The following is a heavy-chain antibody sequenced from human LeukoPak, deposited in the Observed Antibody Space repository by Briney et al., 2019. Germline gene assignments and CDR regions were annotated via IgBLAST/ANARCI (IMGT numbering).Heavy chain of an antibody. J-gene: IGHJ4*02. Sequence: GGSLRLSCAASGFTFSTYEMNWVRQAPGKGLEWVSSISSSSSYIYYADSVKGRFTISRDNAKNSLYLQMNSLRAEDTAVYYCARDPNSSGWPFDYWGQGTLVTVSS. V-gene: IGHV3-21*01. CDR3: ARDPNSSGWPFDY. CDR2: ISSSSSYI. D-gene: IGHD6-19*01. CDR1: GFTFSTYE.